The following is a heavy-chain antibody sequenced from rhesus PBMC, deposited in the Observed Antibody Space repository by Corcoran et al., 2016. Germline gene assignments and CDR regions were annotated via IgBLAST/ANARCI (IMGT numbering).Heavy chain of an antibody. CDR1: WFSISTTGPV. CDR3: ARVVGGLDS. J-gene: IGHJ6*01. Sequence: QVTLKESGPALVKPTQTLTLPCTFSWFSISTTGPVVGWIRQPPGKALEWLASIYWNDSKYYSTARKSRHTIAKDTSKNQVVLTRTNMDPVDTDTYYCARVVGGLDSWGQGVVVTVSS. D-gene: IGHD1-44*01. V-gene: IGHV2-95*01. CDR2: IYWNDSK.